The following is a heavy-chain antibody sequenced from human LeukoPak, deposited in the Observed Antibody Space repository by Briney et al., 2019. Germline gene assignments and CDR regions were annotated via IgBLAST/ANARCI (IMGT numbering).Heavy chain of an antibody. D-gene: IGHD3-22*01. V-gene: IGHV4-34*01. J-gene: IGHJ5*02. Sequence: PSETLSLTCAVYGGSFSGYYWSWIRQPPGKGLEWIGEINHSGSTNYNPSLKSRVTISVDTSKNQFSLKLSSVTAADTAVYYCARGTGNIVGGDDSSRNWFDPWGQGTLVTVSS. CDR1: GGSFSGYY. CDR3: ARGTGNIVGGDDSSRNWFDP. CDR2: INHSGST.